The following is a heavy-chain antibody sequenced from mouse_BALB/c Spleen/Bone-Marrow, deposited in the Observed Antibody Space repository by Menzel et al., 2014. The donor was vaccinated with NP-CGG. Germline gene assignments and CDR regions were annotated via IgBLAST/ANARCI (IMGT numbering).Heavy chain of an antibody. CDR3: ARDYYGNIYAMDY. D-gene: IGHD1-1*01. CDR2: IRNKSNGYTT. Sequence: EVKLVESGGGLVQPGGSLRLSCATSGFTFTDYYMSWVRQPPGKALEWLGSIRNKSNGYTTEYSASVKGRFTISRGNSQSILYLQMNTLRAEDSATYYCARDYYGNIYAMDYWGQGTSVTVSS. V-gene: IGHV7-3*02. CDR1: GFTFTDYY. J-gene: IGHJ4*01.